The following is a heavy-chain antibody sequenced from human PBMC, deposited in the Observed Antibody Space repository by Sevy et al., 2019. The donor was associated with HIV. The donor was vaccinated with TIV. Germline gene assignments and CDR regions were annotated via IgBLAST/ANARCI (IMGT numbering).Heavy chain of an antibody. V-gene: IGHV3-30*02. CDR1: GFTFSNFG. CDR3: AKDLACPGRRYFDY. Sequence: GGSLRLSCPASGFTFSNFGMHWVRQVPGKGLEWVTFIRADGRDKYYAASVKGRFTDSRDDSKNTLYLQMDSLRAEDTAIYYCAKDLACPGRRYFDYWGQGTLVTVSS. CDR2: IRADGRDK. D-gene: IGHD2-8*02. J-gene: IGHJ4*01.